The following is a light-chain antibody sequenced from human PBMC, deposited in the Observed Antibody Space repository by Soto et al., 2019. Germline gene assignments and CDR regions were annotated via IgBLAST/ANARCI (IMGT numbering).Light chain of an antibody. J-gene: IGLJ1*01. CDR1: SSDVGSYNL. V-gene: IGLV2-23*02. Sequence: QSALTQPASVSGSPGQSITISCTGTSSDVGSYNLVSWYQQHPGKAPKLMIYEVTKRPSGVSNRFSGSKSGNTASLTISGLPAEDEADYYCCSYAGSVAYVFGTGTKLTVL. CDR3: CSYAGSVAYV. CDR2: EVT.